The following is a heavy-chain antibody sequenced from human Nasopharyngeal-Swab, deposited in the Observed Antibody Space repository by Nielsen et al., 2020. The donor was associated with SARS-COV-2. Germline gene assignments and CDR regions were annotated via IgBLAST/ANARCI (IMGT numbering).Heavy chain of an antibody. V-gene: IGHV1-69*04. CDR2: IIPILGIA. CDR1: GGTFSSYA. Sequence: SVKVSCKASGGTFSSYAISWVRQAPGQGLEWMGRIIPILGIANYAQKFQGRVTITADKSTSTAYMELSSLRSEDTAVYYCATGYAIAAAGTIDYWGQGTLVTVSS. CDR3: ATGYAIAAAGTIDY. D-gene: IGHD6-13*01. J-gene: IGHJ4*02.